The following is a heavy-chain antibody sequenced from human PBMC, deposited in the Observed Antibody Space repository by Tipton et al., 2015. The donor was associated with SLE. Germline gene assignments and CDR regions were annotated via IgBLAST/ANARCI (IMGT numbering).Heavy chain of an antibody. CDR2: ISSSSSYI. Sequence: SLRLSCAASGFTFSSYSMNWVRQAPGKGLEWVSYISSSSSYIDYAGSVKGRFTISRDNSKNALNQQMNSLKSEDTAVYSCARALYCGGYCSSYWVFDLWCRCTLFTASA. CDR3: ARALYCGGYCSSYWVFDL. D-gene: IGHD2-21*01. J-gene: IGHJ2*01. V-gene: IGHV3-21*01. CDR1: GFTFSSYS.